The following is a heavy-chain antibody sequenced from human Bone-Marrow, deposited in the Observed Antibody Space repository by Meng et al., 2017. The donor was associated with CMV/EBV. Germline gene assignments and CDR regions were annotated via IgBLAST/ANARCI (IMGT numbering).Heavy chain of an antibody. J-gene: IGHJ4*02. V-gene: IGHV3-7*01. CDR3: SRGFGGFDY. CDR1: GFTFSLHW. Sequence: GESLKISCAASGFTFSLHWMAWVRQAPGKGLEWVANINKDGSETYHVDSVEGRFTVSRDNAKSSLYLQMNRLRAEDTAVYYCSRGFGGFDYWGQGGRVTVSS. D-gene: IGHD3-16*01. CDR2: INKDGSET.